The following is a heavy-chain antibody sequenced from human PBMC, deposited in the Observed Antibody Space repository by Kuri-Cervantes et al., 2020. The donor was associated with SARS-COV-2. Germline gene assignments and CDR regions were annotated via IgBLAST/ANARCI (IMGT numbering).Heavy chain of an antibody. Sequence: GGSLRLSCTASGFIFSDYYMTWIRQAPGKGLEWVSNIGPSGTTKYYADSVKGRFTISRGNAKNSLYLQMNSLRAEDTAVYYCARDPGSTIFGVVIIPSDAFDIWGQGTMVTVSS. CDR2: IGPSGTTK. V-gene: IGHV3-11*04. D-gene: IGHD3-3*01. J-gene: IGHJ3*02. CDR3: ARDPGSTIFGVVIIPSDAFDI. CDR1: GFIFSDYY.